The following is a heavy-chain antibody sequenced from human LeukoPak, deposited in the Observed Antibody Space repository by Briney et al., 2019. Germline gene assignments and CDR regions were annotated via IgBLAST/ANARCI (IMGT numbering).Heavy chain of an antibody. Sequence: GASVKVSCKASGYTFTSYGISWVRQAPGQGLEWMGWISAYNGSTNYAQKLQGRVTMTTDTSTSTAYMELRSLRSDDTAVYYCAREGGSYYIFLYDYGMDVWGQGTTVTVSS. D-gene: IGHD1-26*01. V-gene: IGHV1-18*01. CDR3: AREGGSYYIFLYDYGMDV. J-gene: IGHJ6*02. CDR1: GYTFTSYG. CDR2: ISAYNGST.